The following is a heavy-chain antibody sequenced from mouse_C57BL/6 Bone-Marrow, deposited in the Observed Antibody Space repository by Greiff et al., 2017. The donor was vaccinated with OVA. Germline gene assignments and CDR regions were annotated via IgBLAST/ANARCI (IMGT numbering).Heavy chain of an antibody. J-gene: IGHJ4*01. D-gene: IGHD2-1*01. CDR2: ISYDGSN. CDR3: ASPNGNYVNYAMDY. V-gene: IGHV3-6*01. Sequence: EVKLQESGPGLVKPSQSLSLTCSVTGYSITSGYYWNWLRQFPGNKLEWMGYISYDGSNNYNPSLKNRISIPRDTSKNQFFLKLNSVTTEDTATYYCASPNGNYVNYAMDYWGQGTSVTVSS. CDR1: GYSITSGYY.